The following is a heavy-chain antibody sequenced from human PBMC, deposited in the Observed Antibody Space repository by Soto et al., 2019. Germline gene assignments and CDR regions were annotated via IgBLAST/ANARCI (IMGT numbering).Heavy chain of an antibody. D-gene: IGHD6-13*01. Sequence: ASVKVSCKASGYTFXSYGISWVRLAHGQGLEWMGWISAYNGNTNYAQKLQGRVTMTTDTSTSTAYMELRSLRSDDTAVYYCARDMSSSVPFSAFDIWGQGTMVTVSS. V-gene: IGHV1-18*01. CDR2: ISAYNGNT. CDR1: GYTFXSYG. CDR3: ARDMSSSVPFSAFDI. J-gene: IGHJ3*02.